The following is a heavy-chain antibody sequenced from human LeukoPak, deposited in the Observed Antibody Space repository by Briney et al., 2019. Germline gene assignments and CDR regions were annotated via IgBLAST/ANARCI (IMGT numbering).Heavy chain of an antibody. J-gene: IGHJ4*02. V-gene: IGHV3-7*03. CDR3: ARDGDFGPDY. CDR2: IKQDGSEK. CDR1: GFTFSSYS. Sequence: GGSLRLSCAASGFTFSSYSMNWVRQAPGKGLEWVANIKQDGSEKYYVDSVKGRFTISRDNAKNSLYLQMNSLRANDTSVYYCARDGDFGPDYWGQGTLVTVSS. D-gene: IGHD3-10*01.